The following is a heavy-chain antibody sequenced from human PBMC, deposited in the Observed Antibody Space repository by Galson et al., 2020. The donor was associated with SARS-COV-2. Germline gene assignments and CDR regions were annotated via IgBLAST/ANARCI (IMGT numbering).Heavy chain of an antibody. CDR2: INHSGST. J-gene: IGHJ6*02. CDR1: GGSFSGYY. V-gene: IGHV4-34*01. Sequence: SETLSLTCAVYGGSFSGYYWSWVRQPPGKGLEWIGEINHSGSTNYNPSLKSRVTISVDTSKNQFSLKLSSVTAADTAVYYCASVDDSSGYQPHGMDVWGQGTTVTVSS. D-gene: IGHD3-22*01. CDR3: ASVDDSSGYQPHGMDV.